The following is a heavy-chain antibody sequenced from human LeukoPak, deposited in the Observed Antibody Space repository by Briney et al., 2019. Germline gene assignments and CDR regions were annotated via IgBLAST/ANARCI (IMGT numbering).Heavy chain of an antibody. J-gene: IGHJ5*02. CDR2: IYYSGST. D-gene: IGHD3-10*01. CDR3: ARYYYGSGSYECWFDP. V-gene: IGHV4-31*03. CDR1: GGSISSGGYY. Sequence: TLSLTCTVSGGSISSGGYYWSWIRQHPGKGLEWIGYIYYSGSTYYNPSLKSRVTISVDTSKNQFSLKLSSVTAADTAVYYCARYYYGSGSYECWFDPWGQGTLVTVSS.